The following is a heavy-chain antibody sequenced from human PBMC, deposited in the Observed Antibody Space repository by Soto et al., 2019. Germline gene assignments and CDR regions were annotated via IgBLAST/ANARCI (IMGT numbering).Heavy chain of an antibody. D-gene: IGHD3-22*01. Sequence: QVQLVQSGAEEKKPGASVKVSCKASGYTFTNYAMHWVRQAPGQRFEWMGWINAGNGNTKYSQKFQGRVTITRDTSASTAYMQLSSLRFEDTAVYYCARCLITTIVVPRGFADYWGQGTLVTVSS. V-gene: IGHV1-3*05. CDR1: GYTFTNYA. CDR2: INAGNGNT. J-gene: IGHJ4*02. CDR3: ARCLITTIVVPRGFADY.